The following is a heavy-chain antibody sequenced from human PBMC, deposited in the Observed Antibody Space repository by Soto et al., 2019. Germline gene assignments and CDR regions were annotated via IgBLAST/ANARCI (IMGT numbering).Heavy chain of an antibody. CDR2: ISSSSSVI. CDR1: GFILSDCA. V-gene: IGHV3-48*01. CDR3: ARALSWGSNWYYYMDV. D-gene: IGHD7-27*01. J-gene: IGHJ6*03. Sequence: EVQLVESGGGLVQPGGSPRLSCATSGFILSDCAMNWVRQAPGKGLEWVSYISSSSSVIDYADSVKGRFTVSRDNARNSLYLQMKSLRAEATAVYYCARALSWGSNWYYYMDVWGKGTTVTVSS.